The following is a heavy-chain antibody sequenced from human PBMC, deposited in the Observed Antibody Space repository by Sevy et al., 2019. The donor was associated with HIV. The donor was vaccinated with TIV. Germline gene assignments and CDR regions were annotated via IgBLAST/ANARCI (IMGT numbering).Heavy chain of an antibody. CDR3: ARDAGYSTDWYPSDY. J-gene: IGHJ4*02. CDR2: ISYDGSSH. Sequence: GGSLRLSCAASVFMFSTYAMHWVRQAPGKGLEWVAVISYDGSSHYYADSVKGRFTISRDNSKNTLFLQMNSLRLEDTAFYYCARDAGYSTDWYPSDYWGQGTLVTVSS. D-gene: IGHD6-19*01. CDR1: VFMFSTYA. V-gene: IGHV3-30-3*01.